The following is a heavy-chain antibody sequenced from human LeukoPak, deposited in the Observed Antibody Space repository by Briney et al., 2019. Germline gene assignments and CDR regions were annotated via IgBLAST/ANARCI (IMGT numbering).Heavy chain of an antibody. CDR3: ARAKYSSGWYLDY. V-gene: IGHV4-31*03. D-gene: IGHD6-19*01. CDR1: GDSISSGDYY. CDR2: IHYSGST. Sequence: PSETLSLTCTVSGDSISSGDYYWTWIRQHPGKGLEWIGYIHYSGSTYYNPSLKSRVTISVDTSKNQFSLKVISVTAADTAVYYCARAKYSSGWYLDYWGQGTLVTVSS. J-gene: IGHJ4*02.